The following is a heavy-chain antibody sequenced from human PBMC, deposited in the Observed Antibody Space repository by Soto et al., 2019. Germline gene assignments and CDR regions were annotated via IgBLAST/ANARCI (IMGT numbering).Heavy chain of an antibody. J-gene: IGHJ6*02. CDR1: GFTFSSYS. D-gene: IGHD6-13*01. V-gene: IGHV3-21*01. CDR2: ISSSSSYI. CDR3: ARDWYSSSWYNYYYYGTDV. Sequence: GGSLRLSCAASGFTFSSYSMNWVRQAPGKGLEWVSSISSSSSYIYYADSVKGRFTISRDNAKNSLYLQMNSLRAEDTAVYYCARDWYSSSWYNYYYYGTDVWGQGTTVTVSS.